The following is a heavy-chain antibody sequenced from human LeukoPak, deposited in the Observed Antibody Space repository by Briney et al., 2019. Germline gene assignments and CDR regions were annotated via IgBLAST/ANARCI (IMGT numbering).Heavy chain of an antibody. V-gene: IGHV3-69-1*01. D-gene: IGHD1-14*01. CDR3: ARAEYWYFDL. Sequence: GGSLRLSCAASGFTFSDHYIDWVRQAPGKGLEWVSSISSSSAYIHYADSVKGRFTISRDDAKNSLSLQMYSLRAEDTAVYYCARAEYWYFDLWGRGTLVTVSS. CDR1: GFTFSDHY. CDR2: ISSSSAYI. J-gene: IGHJ2*01.